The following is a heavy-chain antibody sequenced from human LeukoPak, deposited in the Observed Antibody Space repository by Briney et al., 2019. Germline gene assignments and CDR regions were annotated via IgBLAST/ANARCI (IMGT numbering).Heavy chain of an antibody. Sequence: SVKVSCKASGGTFSSYAISWVRQAPGQGLEWMGGIIPIFGTANYAQKFQGRVTITTDESTSTAYMELSSLRSEDTAVYYCARQTDGSSWYPGYYYYYMDVWGKGTTVTVSS. CDR2: IIPIFGTA. D-gene: IGHD6-13*01. CDR3: ARQTDGSSWYPGYYYYYMDV. V-gene: IGHV1-69*05. J-gene: IGHJ6*03. CDR1: GGTFSSYA.